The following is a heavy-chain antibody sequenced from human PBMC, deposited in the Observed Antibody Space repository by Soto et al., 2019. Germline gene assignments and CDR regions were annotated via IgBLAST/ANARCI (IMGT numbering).Heavy chain of an antibody. CDR3: ARHVRKSYYDSSGYGLH. Sequence: QLQLQESGPGLVKPSETLSLTCTVSGGSISSSSYYWGWIRQPPGKGLEWIGSIYYSGSTYYNPSLKSRVTISVDTSKNQFSLKLSSVTAADTAVYYCARHVRKSYYDSSGYGLHWGQGTLVTVSS. CDR1: GGSISSSSYY. J-gene: IGHJ4*02. CDR2: IYYSGST. D-gene: IGHD3-22*01. V-gene: IGHV4-39*01.